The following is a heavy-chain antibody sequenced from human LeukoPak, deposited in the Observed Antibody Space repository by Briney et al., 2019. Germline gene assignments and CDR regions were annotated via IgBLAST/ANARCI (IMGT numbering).Heavy chain of an antibody. CDR1: GYTLTELS. D-gene: IGHD2-2*01. CDR2: IIPIFGTA. J-gene: IGHJ6*02. V-gene: IGHV1-69*13. CDR3: ARERGDIVVVPAAMDV. Sequence: SVKVSCKVSGYTLTELSMHWVRQAPGQGLEWMGGIIPIFGTANYAQKFQGRVTITADESTSTAYMELSSLRSEDTAVYYCARERGDIVVVPAAMDVWGQGTTVTVSS.